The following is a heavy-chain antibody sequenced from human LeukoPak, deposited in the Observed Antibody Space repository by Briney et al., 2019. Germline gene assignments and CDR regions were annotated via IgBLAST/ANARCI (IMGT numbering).Heavy chain of an antibody. V-gene: IGHV1-69*05. Sequence: SVKFSCXASGGTLSSYAISWVRKAPGQGLGWMGRMIPIFGTANYAQKFQGRVTITTDESTSTAYMELSSLRSEDTAVYYCARDLEGAWLLPGNNWFDPWGQGTLVTVSS. J-gene: IGHJ5*02. CDR3: ARDLEGAWLLPGNNWFDP. D-gene: IGHD3-22*01. CDR1: GGTLSSYA. CDR2: MIPIFGTA.